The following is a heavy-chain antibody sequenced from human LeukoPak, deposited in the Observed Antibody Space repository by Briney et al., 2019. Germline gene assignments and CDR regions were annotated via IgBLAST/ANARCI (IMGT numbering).Heavy chain of an antibody. CDR2: INSDGSST. CDR3: ARDGQGIADDYMDV. Sequence: PGGSLRLSCAASGFTFSSYWMHWVRHAPGKGLVWVARINSDGSSTSYADSVKGRFTISRDNAKNTLYLQMNSLRAEDTAVYYCARDGQGIADDYMDVWGKGTTVTVSS. D-gene: IGHD6-13*01. V-gene: IGHV3-74*01. J-gene: IGHJ6*03. CDR1: GFTFSSYW.